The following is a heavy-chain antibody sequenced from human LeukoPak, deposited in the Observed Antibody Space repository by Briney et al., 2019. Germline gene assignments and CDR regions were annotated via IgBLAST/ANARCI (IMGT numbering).Heavy chain of an antibody. D-gene: IGHD1-14*01. CDR2: IYTSGST. V-gene: IGHV4-61*02. J-gene: IGHJ5*02. CDR1: GGSISSGSYY. CDR3: ARRFYVWTGTLPYNWFDP. Sequence: PSETLSLTCTVSGGSISSGSYYWSWIRQPAGKGLEWIGRIYTSGSTNYNPSLKSRVTISVDTSRNQFSLKLSSVTAADTAVYYCARRFYVWTGTLPYNWFDPWGQGTLVTVSS.